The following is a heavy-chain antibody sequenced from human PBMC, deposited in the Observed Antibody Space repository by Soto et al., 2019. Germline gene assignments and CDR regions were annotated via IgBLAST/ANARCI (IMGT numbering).Heavy chain of an antibody. CDR3: AKVRYSSPMGYYYGMDV. CDR1: SVAFSKFI. J-gene: IGHJ6*02. D-gene: IGHD6-19*01. CDR2: IMPIFGTA. Sequence: GASVKVTCKASSVAFSKFIVTWVRQAPGLGREWVGGIMPIFGTANYAHKFQGRVTITADESTSTSYMEVNNLRSEDTAVYYCAKVRYSSPMGYYYGMDVWGQGTTVTVSS. V-gene: IGHV1-69*13.